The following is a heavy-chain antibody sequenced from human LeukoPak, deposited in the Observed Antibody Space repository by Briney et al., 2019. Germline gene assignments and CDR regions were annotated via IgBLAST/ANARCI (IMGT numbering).Heavy chain of an antibody. D-gene: IGHD3-22*01. CDR3: ARRAGDYSHPYDY. CDR1: GLTFNNYA. J-gene: IGHJ4*02. CDR2: ISGRGASK. Sequence: PGGSLRLSCAVSGLTFNNYAMSWVRQAPGKGLEWVSGISGRGASKYYADSVKGRFTISRDNSKNSLYLQMNSLRAEDTAVYYCARRAGDYSHPYDYWGQGILVTVSS. V-gene: IGHV3-23*01.